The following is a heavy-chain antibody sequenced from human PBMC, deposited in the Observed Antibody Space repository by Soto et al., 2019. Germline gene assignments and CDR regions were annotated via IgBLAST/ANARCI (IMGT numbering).Heavy chain of an antibody. D-gene: IGHD7-27*01. CDR3: ARGTGAQLMYFDL. Sequence: EVNLVESGGGLVQPGGSLRLSCAASGFTFSNSDMHWVRQSAGKGLEWLSGIGTVGDAYYPPSVRGRFPISRENAKNSLYLHMHGLRAEDTAVYFCARGTGAQLMYFDLWGRGTLVTVSS. J-gene: IGHJ2*01. CDR1: GFTFSNSD. CDR2: IGTVGDA. V-gene: IGHV3-13*01.